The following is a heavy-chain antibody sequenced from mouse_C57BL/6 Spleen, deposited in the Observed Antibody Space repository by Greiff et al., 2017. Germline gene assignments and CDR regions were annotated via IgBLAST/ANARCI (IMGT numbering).Heavy chain of an antibody. CDR3: ARVNWDSWYFDV. V-gene: IGHV5-16*01. CDR2: INYDGSST. D-gene: IGHD4-1*01. J-gene: IGHJ1*03. Sequence: EVHLVESEGGLVQPGSSMKLSCTASGFTFSDYYMAWVRQVPEKGLEWVANINYDGSSTYYLDSLKSRFIISRDNAKNILYLQMSSLKSVDTATYYCARVNWDSWYFDVWGTGTTVTVSS. CDR1: GFTFSDYY.